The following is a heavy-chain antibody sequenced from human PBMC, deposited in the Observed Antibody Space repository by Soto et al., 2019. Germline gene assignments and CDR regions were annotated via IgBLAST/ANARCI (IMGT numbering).Heavy chain of an antibody. CDR1: GGSISSGDYY. V-gene: IGHV4-30-4*01. D-gene: IGHD4-17*01. Sequence: PSETLSLTCTVSGGSISSGDYYWSWIRQPPGKGLEWIGYIYYSGSTYYNPSLKSRVTISVDTSKNQFSLKLSSVTAADTAVYYCARDHLWTTAEASFKFDYWGQGXLVTVSS. CDR3: ARDHLWTTAEASFKFDY. CDR2: IYYSGST. J-gene: IGHJ4*02.